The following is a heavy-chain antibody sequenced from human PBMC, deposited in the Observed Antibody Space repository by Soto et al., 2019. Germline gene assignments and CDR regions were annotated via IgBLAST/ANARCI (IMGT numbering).Heavy chain of an antibody. V-gene: IGHV4-39*01. Sequence: SVTLYRTCTFSGFSIYNTPSFLSWIRHPPSKCLQFIANCYHNGGAHYNSSLKSRVTISVDTANNQVSLRMRSLTAADTAFYYCGRVVEGATRHTDPDSWGQG. J-gene: IGHJ5*01. CDR2: CYHNGGA. D-gene: IGHD2-21*01. CDR1: GFSIYNTPSF. CDR3: GRVVEGATRHTDPDS.